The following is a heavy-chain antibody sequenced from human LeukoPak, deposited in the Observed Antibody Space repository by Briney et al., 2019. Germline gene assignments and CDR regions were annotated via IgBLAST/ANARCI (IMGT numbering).Heavy chain of an antibody. CDR2: IYHTGSF. J-gene: IGHJ4*02. Sequence: PSETLSLACTVSGGSISSGDYYWSXIRQPXGKGLEXIGFIYHTGSFHYNPSLKSRVTISVDTSKNQFSLNLRSVTAADTAVYFCGRESRIVGTTSVWYYFDYWGQGTLVTVSS. CDR1: GGSISSGDYY. D-gene: IGHD1-26*01. V-gene: IGHV4-30-4*01. CDR3: GRESRIVGTTSVWYYFDY.